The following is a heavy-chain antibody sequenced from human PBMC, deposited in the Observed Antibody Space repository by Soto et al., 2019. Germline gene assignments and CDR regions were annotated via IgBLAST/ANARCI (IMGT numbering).Heavy chain of an antibody. CDR3: ARDQDTVVNGGNYFDY. CDR1: GFTFSSYG. V-gene: IGHV3-33*01. D-gene: IGHD2-15*01. J-gene: IGHJ4*02. CDR2: IWYDGSNK. Sequence: QVQLVESGGGVVQPGRSLRLSCAASGFTFSSYGMHWVRQAPGKGLEWVAVIWYDGSNKYYADSVKGRFTISRDNSKNTLYLQMNSLRAEDTAVYYCARDQDTVVNGGNYFDYWGQGTLVIVSS.